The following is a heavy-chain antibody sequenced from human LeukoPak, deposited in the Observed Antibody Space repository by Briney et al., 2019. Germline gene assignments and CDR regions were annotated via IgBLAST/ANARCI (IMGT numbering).Heavy chain of an antibody. CDR1: GYTFTSYY. J-gene: IGHJ3*02. Sequence: ASVKVSCKASGYTFTSYYMHWVRQAPGQGLEWMGIIDPSGGSTSYAQKFQGRVTMTRDTSTSTVYMELSSLRSEDTAVYYCARLLPPAGSAFDIWGQGTMVTASS. CDR2: IDPSGGST. V-gene: IGHV1-46*01. CDR3: ARLLPPAGSAFDI. D-gene: IGHD6-19*01.